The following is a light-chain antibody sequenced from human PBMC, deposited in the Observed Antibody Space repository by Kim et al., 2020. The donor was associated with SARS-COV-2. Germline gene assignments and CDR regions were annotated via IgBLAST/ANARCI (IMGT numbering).Light chain of an antibody. V-gene: IGLV1-40*01. CDR2: GNS. Sequence: VTISGTGSSSNIGAGYEVHWYQQLPGTAPKLLIYGNSNRPSGVPDRFSGSKSGTSASLAITGLQAEDEADYYCQSYDTSLSGSRVFGTGTKVTVL. CDR1: SSNIGAGYE. J-gene: IGLJ1*01. CDR3: QSYDTSLSGSRV.